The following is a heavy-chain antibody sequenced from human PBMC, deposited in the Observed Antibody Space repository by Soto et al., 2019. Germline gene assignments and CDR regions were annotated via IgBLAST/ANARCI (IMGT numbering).Heavy chain of an antibody. J-gene: IGHJ4*02. CDR3: SRWVGALDY. Sequence: LSCTTSGFTFGEYAMSWVRQASGRGLEWVGLIRTATNGGTTEYVASAKGRFTITRDDSNCIAHLQMDSLKADDTAIYYCSRWVGALDYWGQGNLVTVSS. CDR1: GFTFGEYA. V-gene: IGHV3-49*04. CDR2: IRTATNGGTT. D-gene: IGHD1-26*01.